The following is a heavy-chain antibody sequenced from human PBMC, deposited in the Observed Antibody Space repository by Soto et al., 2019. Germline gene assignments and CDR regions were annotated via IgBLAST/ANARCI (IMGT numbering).Heavy chain of an antibody. CDR2: IYHSGST. CDR3: ARGLNYVVY. D-gene: IGHD3-16*01. CDR1: GYSISSGYY. V-gene: IGHV4-38-2*01. Sequence: SETLSLTCAVSGYSISSGYYWGWIRQPPGKGLEWIGSIYHSGSTYYNPSLKSRVTISVDTSKNQFSLKVSSVTAADTAVYYCARGLNYVVYWGQGTLVTVSS. J-gene: IGHJ4*02.